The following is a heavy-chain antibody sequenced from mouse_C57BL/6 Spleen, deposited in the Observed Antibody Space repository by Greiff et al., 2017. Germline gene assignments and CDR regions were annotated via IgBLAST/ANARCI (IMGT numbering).Heavy chain of an antibody. CDR2: INYDGSST. J-gene: IGHJ1*03. CDR1: GFTFSDYY. CDR3: ARDEVGYWYFDV. V-gene: IGHV5-16*01. Sequence: EVMLVESEGGLVQPGSSMKLSCTASGFTFSDYYMAWVRQVPEKGLEWVANINYDGSSTYYLDSLKSRFIISRDNAKNILYLQMSSLKSEDTATYYCARDEVGYWYFDVWGTGTTVTVSS. D-gene: IGHD1-1*02.